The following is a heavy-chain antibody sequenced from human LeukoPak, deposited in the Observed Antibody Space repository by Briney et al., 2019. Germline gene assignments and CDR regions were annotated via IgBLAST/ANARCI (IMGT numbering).Heavy chain of an antibody. V-gene: IGHV4-4*02. Sequence: SETLSLTCAVSGVSISSSNWWSWVRQPPGKGLEWIGEIYHSGSTNYNPSLKSRVTISVDKSKNQFSLKLSSVTAADTAVYYCARGSDYYDSSGYYFFDYWGQGTLVTVSS. CDR2: IYHSGST. D-gene: IGHD3-22*01. J-gene: IGHJ4*02. CDR1: GVSISSSNW. CDR3: ARGSDYYDSSGYYFFDY.